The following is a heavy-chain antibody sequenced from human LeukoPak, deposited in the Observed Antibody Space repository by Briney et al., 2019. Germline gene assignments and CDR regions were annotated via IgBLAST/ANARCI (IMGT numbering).Heavy chain of an antibody. J-gene: IGHJ3*02. Sequence: GGSLRLSCAASGFTFSSYGMHWVRQAPGKGLEWVAVISYDGSNKYYADSVKGRFTISRDNSKNTLYLQMNSLRAEDTAVYYCAREIYDILTGSPDAFDIWGQGTMVTVSS. CDR2: ISYDGSNK. V-gene: IGHV3-30*03. CDR1: GFTFSSYG. CDR3: AREIYDILTGSPDAFDI. D-gene: IGHD3-9*01.